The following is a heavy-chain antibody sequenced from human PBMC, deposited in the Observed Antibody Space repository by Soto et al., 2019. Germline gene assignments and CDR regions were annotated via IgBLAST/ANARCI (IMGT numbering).Heavy chain of an antibody. CDR2: IYYSGST. Sequence: QVQLQESGPGLVKPSQTLSLTCTVSGGSISSGDYYWSWIRQPPGKGLEWIGYIYYSGSTYYNPSLKXRXTXSLXTSKNQFSLKLSSVTAADTAVYYCARYSYYYDSSGYRPLDYWGQGTLVTVSS. V-gene: IGHV4-30-4*01. CDR1: GGSISSGDYY. J-gene: IGHJ4*02. D-gene: IGHD3-22*01. CDR3: ARYSYYYDSSGYRPLDY.